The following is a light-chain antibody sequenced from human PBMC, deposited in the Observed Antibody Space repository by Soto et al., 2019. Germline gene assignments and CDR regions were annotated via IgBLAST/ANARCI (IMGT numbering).Light chain of an antibody. Sequence: EIVLTPSPATLSLSPGERATLSCRASKSVSSYLAWYQQKPGQAPRLLIYDASNRATGIPARFSGSGSGTDFTLTISSLEPEDFAVYYCQQRSNWPPMFTLGQGTKLEIK. CDR1: KSVSSY. V-gene: IGKV3-11*01. J-gene: IGKJ2*01. CDR3: QQRSNWPPMFT. CDR2: DAS.